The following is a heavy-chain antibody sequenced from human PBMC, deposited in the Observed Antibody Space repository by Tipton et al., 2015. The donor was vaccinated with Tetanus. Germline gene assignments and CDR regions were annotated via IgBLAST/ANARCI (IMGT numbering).Heavy chain of an antibody. Sequence: TLSLTCTVSGGSISSSSHYWTWIRQRPGKGLEWIGYVYYSGTTYFDLSLQSRLTLSVDTSSNLFSLKLTSVTAADTGIYYCARDMASTFAMDVWGQVTAVAVSS. CDR3: ARDMASTFAMDV. D-gene: IGHD5-24*01. CDR2: VYYSGTT. J-gene: IGHJ6*02. CDR1: GGSISSSSHY. V-gene: IGHV4-31*03.